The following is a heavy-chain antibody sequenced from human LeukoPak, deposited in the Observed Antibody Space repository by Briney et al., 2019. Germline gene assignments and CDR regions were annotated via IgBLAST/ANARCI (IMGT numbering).Heavy chain of an antibody. Sequence: PGGSLRLSCSASGFTFSNYAMNWVRQAPGKGLEYVSAISKNGHTTYYADSVRGRFTISRDNSKNTLYLQMSSLRADDTAVYYCVNPYCSGGTCYSDYWGQGTLVTASS. CDR3: VNPYCSGGTCYSDY. D-gene: IGHD2-15*01. V-gene: IGHV3-64D*09. CDR1: GFTFSNYA. CDR2: ISKNGHTT. J-gene: IGHJ4*02.